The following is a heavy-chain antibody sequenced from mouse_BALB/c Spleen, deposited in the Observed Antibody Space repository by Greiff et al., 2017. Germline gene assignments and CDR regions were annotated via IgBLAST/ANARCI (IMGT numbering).Heavy chain of an antibody. V-gene: IGHV1-54*03. CDR3: ARSRLRRDYAMDY. J-gene: IGHJ4*01. CDR1: GYAFTNYL. Sequence: LQESGAELVRPGTSVKVSCKASGYAFTNYLIEWVKQRPGQGLEWIGVINPGSGGTNYNEKFKGKATLTADKSSSTAYMQLSSLTSDDSAVYFCARSRLRRDYAMDYWGQGTSVTVSS. CDR2: INPGSGGT. D-gene: IGHD2-2*01.